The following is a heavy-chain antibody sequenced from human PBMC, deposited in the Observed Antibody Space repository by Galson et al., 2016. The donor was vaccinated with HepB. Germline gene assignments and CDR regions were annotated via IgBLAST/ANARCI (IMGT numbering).Heavy chain of an antibody. D-gene: IGHD2-15*01. CDR1: GDSISSYY. CDR2: IYYSGTT. V-gene: IGHV4-59*01. CDR3: ARGGYSPMDV. J-gene: IGHJ6*02. Sequence: LTCTVSGDSISSYYWSWIRQPPEKGLEWIGYIYYSGTTNYNPSLKSRVTISVDTSKNQFSLKLSSVTAADTAVYYCARGGYSPMDVWGQGTTVTVSS.